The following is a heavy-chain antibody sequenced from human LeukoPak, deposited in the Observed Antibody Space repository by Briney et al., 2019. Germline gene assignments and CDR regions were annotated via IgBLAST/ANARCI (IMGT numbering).Heavy chain of an antibody. J-gene: IGHJ4*02. CDR2: IRYDGNNK. CDR3: AGRRVLDASFDY. V-gene: IGHV3-30*02. Sequence: GGSLRLSCAASGFTFSSYGMHWVRQAPGKGLEWVAFIRYDGNNKYYVDSVKGRFTISRDNSKNTLYLQMNSLRAEDTAVYYCAGRRVLDASFDYWGQGTLVTVSS. CDR1: GFTFSSYG. D-gene: IGHD3-16*01.